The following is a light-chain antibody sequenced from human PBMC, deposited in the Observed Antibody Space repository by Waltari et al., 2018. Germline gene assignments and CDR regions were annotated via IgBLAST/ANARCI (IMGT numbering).Light chain of an antibody. CDR3: SSYAGSNNLV. CDR1: SSAVGGYNY. V-gene: IGLV2-8*01. Sequence: QSALTQPPSASGSPGQSVTISCTGTSSAVGGYNYVSWYQQPPGKAPKLMIYEVSERPSGVPDRFSGSKSGNTASLTVSGLQAEDEADYYCSSYAGSNNLVFGGGTKLTVL. CDR2: EVS. J-gene: IGLJ2*01.